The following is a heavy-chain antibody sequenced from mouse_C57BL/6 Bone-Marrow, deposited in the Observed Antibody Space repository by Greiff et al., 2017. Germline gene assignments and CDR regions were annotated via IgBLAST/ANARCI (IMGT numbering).Heavy chain of an antibody. V-gene: IGHV1-85*01. J-gene: IGHJ2*01. CDR2: IYPRDGST. CDR3: ARRDYYGSREYFDY. Sequence: MQLVESGPELVKPGASVKLSCKASGYTFTSYDINWVKERPGQGLEWIGWIYPRDGSTKYNEKFKGKATLTVDTSSSTAYMELHSLTSEDSAVYFCARRDYYGSREYFDYWGQGTTLTVSS. D-gene: IGHD1-1*01. CDR1: GYTFTSYD.